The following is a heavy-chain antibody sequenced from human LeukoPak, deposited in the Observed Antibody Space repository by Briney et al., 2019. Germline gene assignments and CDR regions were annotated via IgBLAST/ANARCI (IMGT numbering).Heavy chain of an antibody. CDR2: IYHSGST. V-gene: IGHV4-4*02. CDR1: GASISSSNW. CDR3: ARRSGERGGYYYWYFDF. J-gene: IGHJ2*01. Sequence: PSGTLSLTCALSGASISSSNWWSWVRQPPGKGLEWIVDIYHSGSTNYNPSLKSRVTISVDKSKNQFSLKLSSVTAADTAVYYCARRSGERGGYYYWYFDFWGRGTLVTVSS. D-gene: IGHD3-22*01.